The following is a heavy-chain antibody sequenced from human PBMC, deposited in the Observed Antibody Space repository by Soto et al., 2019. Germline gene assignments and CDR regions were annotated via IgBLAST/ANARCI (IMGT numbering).Heavy chain of an antibody. CDR1: GFTFSSYA. CDR2: ISYDESNK. Sequence: PGGSLRLSCAVSGFTFSSYAMHWVRQAPGKGLEWVAVISYDESNKYYADSVRGRFTISRDKSKNTLYLQMNSLRAEDTAVYYCAREIFSAYSSSWYGIDYWGQGTLVTVSS. J-gene: IGHJ4*02. CDR3: AREIFSAYSSSWYGIDY. D-gene: IGHD6-13*01. V-gene: IGHV3-30-3*01.